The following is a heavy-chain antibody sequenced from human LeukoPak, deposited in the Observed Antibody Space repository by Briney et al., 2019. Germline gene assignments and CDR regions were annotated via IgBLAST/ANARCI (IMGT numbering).Heavy chain of an antibody. J-gene: IGHJ3*01. CDR3: ARTGYCSSTSCPLLD. V-gene: IGHV4-59*12. D-gene: IGHD2-2*01. CDR1: GGSISNYY. Sequence: PSETLSLTCTVSGGSISNYYWSWIRQPPGKGLEWIGYIYNTGDTNHNPSLKSRVTMSVDTSKNQFSLKLSSVTAADTAVYYCARTGYCSSTSCPLLDWGQGTMVTVSS. CDR2: IYNTGDT.